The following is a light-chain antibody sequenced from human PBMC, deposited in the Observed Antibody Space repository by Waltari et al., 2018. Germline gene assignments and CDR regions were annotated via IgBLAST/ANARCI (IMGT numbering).Light chain of an antibody. CDR2: HVS. CDR3: LSYTSTSTPWV. V-gene: IGLV2-14*03. CDR1: SCDIEAYTY. J-gene: IGLJ3*02. Sequence: HSALTQPASLSGTPVQPTTISCTGTSCDIEAYTYVSCYQPPPGKAPKLIIYHVSKRPSGVSTRFSASKSGTTASLTIDALQAEDEAAYYCLSYTSTSTPWVFGGGTNLTVL.